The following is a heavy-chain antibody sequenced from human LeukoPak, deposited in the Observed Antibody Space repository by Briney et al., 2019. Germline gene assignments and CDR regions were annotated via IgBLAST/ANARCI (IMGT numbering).Heavy chain of an antibody. V-gene: IGHV4-4*02. J-gene: IGHJ5*02. CDR3: ARDFYGTGSLWFDP. D-gene: IGHD3-10*01. CDR2: IYHSGNT. CDR1: GGSIISSNW. Sequence: SGTLSLTCAVSGGSIISSNWWSWVRQPPGKGPEWIGEIYHSGNTNYNPSLKSRVTISIDKSRNQFSLNLRSVTAADTAVYYCARDFYGTGSLWFDPWGQGTLVTVSS.